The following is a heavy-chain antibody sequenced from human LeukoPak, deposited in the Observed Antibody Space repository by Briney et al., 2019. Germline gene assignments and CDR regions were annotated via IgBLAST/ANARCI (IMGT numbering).Heavy chain of an antibody. CDR3: AKAMYSSSWYVRDYYYMDV. CDR2: ISWNSGSI. D-gene: IGHD6-13*01. CDR1: GFTFDDYA. V-gene: IGHV3-9*01. Sequence: GRSLRLSCAAPGFTFDDYAMHWVRQAPGKGLEWVSGISWNSGSIGYADSVKGRFTISRDNAKNSLYLQMNSLRAEDTALYYCAKAMYSSSWYVRDYYYMDVWGKGTTVTVSS. J-gene: IGHJ6*03.